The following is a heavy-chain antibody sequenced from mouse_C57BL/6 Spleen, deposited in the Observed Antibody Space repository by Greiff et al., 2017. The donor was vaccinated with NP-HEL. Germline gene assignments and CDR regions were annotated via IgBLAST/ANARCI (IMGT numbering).Heavy chain of an antibody. D-gene: IGHD1-1*01. J-gene: IGHJ2*01. CDR2: IYPGGGYT. V-gene: IGHV1-63*01. Sequence: VKLVESGAELVRPGTSVKMSCKASGYTFTNYWIGWAKQRPGHGLEWIGDIYPGGGYTNYNEKFKGKATLTADKSSSTAYMQFSSLTSEDSAIYYCARALYYYGSSYERGYFDYWGQGTTLTVSS. CDR1: GYTFTNYW. CDR3: ARALYYYGSSYERGYFDY.